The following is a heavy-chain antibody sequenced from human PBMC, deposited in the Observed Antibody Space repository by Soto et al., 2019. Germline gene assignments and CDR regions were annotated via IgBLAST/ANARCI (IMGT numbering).Heavy chain of an antibody. CDR2: IHYSGST. V-gene: IGHV4-31*03. J-gene: IGHJ4*01. D-gene: IGHD3-10*01. Sequence: SETLSLTCTVSGGSISNGGYYWNWVRQHPGKGLEWIGYIHYSGSTWYNPSLGSRVTISVDTSKDQFSLKLRSVTAADTAVYYCARVRGSGSYAAYYFDSWGQGTLVTVSS. CDR3: ARVRGSGSYAAYYFDS. CDR1: GGSISNGGYY.